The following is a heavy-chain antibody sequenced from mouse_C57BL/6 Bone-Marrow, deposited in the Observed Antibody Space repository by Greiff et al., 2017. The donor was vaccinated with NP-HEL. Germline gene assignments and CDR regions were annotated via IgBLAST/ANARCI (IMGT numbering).Heavy chain of an antibody. CDR2: IDPENGDT. CDR3: TTLLRSYYAMDY. Sequence: EVQLQQSGAELVRPGASVKLSCTASGFNIKDDYMHWVKQRPEQGLEWIGWIDPENGDTEYASKFQGKATITADTSSITAYLQLSSLTSEDTAVYYCTTLLRSYYAMDYWGQGTSVTVSS. J-gene: IGHJ4*01. V-gene: IGHV14-4*01. CDR1: GFNIKDDY. D-gene: IGHD1-1*01.